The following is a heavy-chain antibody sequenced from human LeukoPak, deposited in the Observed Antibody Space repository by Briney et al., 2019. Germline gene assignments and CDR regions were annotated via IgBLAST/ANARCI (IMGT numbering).Heavy chain of an antibody. V-gene: IGHV4-4*07. J-gene: IGHJ3*02. CDR1: GGSISSYY. CDR3: ARTPEYYYDSRGYYRNDAFDI. D-gene: IGHD3-22*01. Sequence: SETLSLACAVSGGSISSYYWSWIRQPAGKGLEWIGRMYTSGSTNYNPSLKSRVTMSVDTSKNQFSLKLRSVTAADTAVYYCARTPEYYYDSRGYYRNDAFDIWGQGTMVIVSS. CDR2: MYTSGST.